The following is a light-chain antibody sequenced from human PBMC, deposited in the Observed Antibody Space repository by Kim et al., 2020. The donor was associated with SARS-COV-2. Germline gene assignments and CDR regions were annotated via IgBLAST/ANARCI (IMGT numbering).Light chain of an antibody. CDR3: NSRDSSGNHLGV. V-gene: IGLV3-19*01. J-gene: IGLJ1*01. CDR1: SLRSYY. CDR2: GKN. Sequence: LGQTVRITCQGSSLRSYYASCYQQMPGQAPVLVIYGKNNRPSVIPDRFSGSSSGNTASLTITGAQAEDEADYYCNSRDSSGNHLGVFGTGTKVTVL.